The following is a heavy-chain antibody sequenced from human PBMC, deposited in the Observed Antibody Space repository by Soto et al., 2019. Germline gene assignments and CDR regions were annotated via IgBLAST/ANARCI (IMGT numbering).Heavy chain of an antibody. D-gene: IGHD3-22*01. CDR1: GFTFSSYS. J-gene: IGHJ5*02. Sequence: GSLRLSCAASGFTFSSYSMNWVRQAPGKGLEWVSSISSSSSYIYYADSVKGRFTISRDNAKNSLYLQMNSLRAEDTAVYYCARGPTPPDSSGYPNWFDPWGQGTLVTVSS. V-gene: IGHV3-21*01. CDR3: ARGPTPPDSSGYPNWFDP. CDR2: ISSSSSYI.